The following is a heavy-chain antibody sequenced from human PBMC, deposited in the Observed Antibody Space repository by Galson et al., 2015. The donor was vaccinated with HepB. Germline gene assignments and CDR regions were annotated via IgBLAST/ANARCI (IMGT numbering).Heavy chain of an antibody. V-gene: IGHV3-66*01. Sequence: SLRLSCAASGFTVSSNYMSWVRQAPGKGLEWVSVIYSGGSTYYADSVKGRFTISRDNSKNTLYLQMNSLRAEDTAVYYCARCSMSGWSYWYFDLWGRGTLVTVSS. D-gene: IGHD6-19*01. J-gene: IGHJ2*01. CDR3: ARCSMSGWSYWYFDL. CDR2: IYSGGST. CDR1: GFTVSSNY.